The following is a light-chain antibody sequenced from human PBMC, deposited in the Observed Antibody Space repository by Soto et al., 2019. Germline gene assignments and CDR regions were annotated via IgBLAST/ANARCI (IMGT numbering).Light chain of an antibody. V-gene: IGLV2-14*01. CDR2: EVS. J-gene: IGLJ2*01. Sequence: QSVLTQPASVSGSPGQSITISCTGTSSDVGGYNYVSWYQQHPDKAPKLMIYEVSNRPSGVSNRFSGSKSGNTASLTISGLQAEDEADYYCSSYTSTNTVIFGGGTKLTVL. CDR3: SSYTSTNTVI. CDR1: SSDVGGYNY.